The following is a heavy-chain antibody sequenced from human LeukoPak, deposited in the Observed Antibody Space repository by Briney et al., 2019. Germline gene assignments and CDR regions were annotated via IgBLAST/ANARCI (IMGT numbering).Heavy chain of an antibody. CDR3: ARVAKERVGGVYYFDF. J-gene: IGHJ4*02. CDR1: GFTFSDYD. CDR2: IGTAGDT. V-gene: IGHV3-13*01. D-gene: IGHD1-1*01. Sequence: GGSLRLSCAASGFTFSDYDMHWVRQATGKGLEWVSAIGTAGDTYYTGSVKGRFTISRENAKNSLYLQMNSLRAGDTAVYYCARVAKERVGGVYYFDFWGQGTLVTVSS.